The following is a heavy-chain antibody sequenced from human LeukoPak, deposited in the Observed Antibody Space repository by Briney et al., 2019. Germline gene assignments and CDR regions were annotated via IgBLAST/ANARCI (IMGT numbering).Heavy chain of an antibody. CDR2: VYYSGST. CDR3: ARGSGWYFY. J-gene: IGHJ4*02. CDR1: GGSISSYY. V-gene: IGHV4-59*01. Sequence: SETLSLTCTVSGGSISSYYWSWIRQPPGKGLEWIGYVYYSGSTNYNPSLKSRVTISVHTSSTQSSLNLNSVTAADTAVYYCARGSGWYFYWGQGTLVTVSS. D-gene: IGHD6-19*01.